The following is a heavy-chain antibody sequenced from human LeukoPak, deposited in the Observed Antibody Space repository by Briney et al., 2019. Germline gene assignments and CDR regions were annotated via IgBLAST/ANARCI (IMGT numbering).Heavy chain of an antibody. V-gene: IGHV1-8*01. Sequence: ASVKVSCKASGYTFTTHDINWVRQATGQGLEWLGWMGPNSGDTGYAQKFQGRVTMTSDSSISTAYMELSSLRSEDTAIYYCVRTPPNWGFDYWGQGTLVTVSS. CDR3: VRTPPNWGFDY. CDR1: GYTFTTHD. D-gene: IGHD7-27*01. J-gene: IGHJ4*02. CDR2: MGPNSGDT.